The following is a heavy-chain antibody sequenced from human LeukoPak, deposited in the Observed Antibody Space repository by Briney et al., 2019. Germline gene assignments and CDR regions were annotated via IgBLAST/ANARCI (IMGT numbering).Heavy chain of an antibody. J-gene: IGHJ3*02. CDR1: GGSFSGYY. Sequence: SETLSLTCAVYGGSFSGYYWSWIRQPPGKGLEWIGEINHSGSSNYNPSLKSRVTISVDTSKNQFSLKLSSVTAADTAVYYCARQLAAALVPTVAFDIWGQGTMVTVSS. V-gene: IGHV4-34*01. CDR2: INHSGSS. CDR3: ARQLAAALVPTVAFDI. D-gene: IGHD6-13*01.